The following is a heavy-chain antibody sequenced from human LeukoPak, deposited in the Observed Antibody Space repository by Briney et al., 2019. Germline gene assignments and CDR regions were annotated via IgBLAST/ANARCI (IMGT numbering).Heavy chain of an antibody. CDR2: IKSKTDGGTT. Sequence: SPGGSLRLSCAASGFTFSSYSMNWVRQAPGKGLEWVGRIKSKTDGGTTDYAAPVKGRFTISSDDSKNTLYLQMNSLKTEDTAVYYCTTRVAKSAYFDYWGQGTLVTVSS. D-gene: IGHD2-15*01. CDR1: GFTFSSYS. J-gene: IGHJ4*02. V-gene: IGHV3-15*07. CDR3: TTRVAKSAYFDY.